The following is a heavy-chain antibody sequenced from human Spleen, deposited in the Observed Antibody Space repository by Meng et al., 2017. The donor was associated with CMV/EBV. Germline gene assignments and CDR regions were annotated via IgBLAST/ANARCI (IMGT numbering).Heavy chain of an antibody. V-gene: IGHV6-1*01. Sequence: QVQVQPSGPGLVNPSQTLSLTGAIAGDSVASKSAAWNWLRQSPSRGLEWLGRAYYRSKWYNDYAVSVKSRIIINPDTSKNQFSLQLNSVTPEDTAVYYCARVQRDFWSGYLAIWGQGTLVTVSS. J-gene: IGHJ4*02. D-gene: IGHD3-3*01. CDR1: GDSVASKSAA. CDR3: ARVQRDFWSGYLAI. CDR2: AYYRSKWYN.